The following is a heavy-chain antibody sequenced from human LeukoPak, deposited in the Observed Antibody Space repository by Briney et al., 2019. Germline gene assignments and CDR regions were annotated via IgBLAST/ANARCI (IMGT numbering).Heavy chain of an antibody. J-gene: IGHJ6*02. V-gene: IGHV3-9*01. CDR2: ISWNSGSI. Sequence: GGSLRLSCAASGFTFDDYAMHWVRQAPGKGLEWVSGISWNSGSIGYADSVKGRFTISRDNAKNSLYLQMNSLRAEDTALYYRAKDKGHSYNYGMDVWGQGTTVTVSS. CDR3: AKDKGHSYNYGMDV. CDR1: GFTFDDYA.